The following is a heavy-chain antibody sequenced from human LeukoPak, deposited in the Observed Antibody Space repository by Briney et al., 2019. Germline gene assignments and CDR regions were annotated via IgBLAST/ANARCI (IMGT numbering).Heavy chain of an antibody. CDR1: RFTFSNHW. J-gene: IGHJ3*02. Sequence: GGSLRLSCVASRFTFSNHWMSWVCQAPGEGLERVANIKEDGTEKYYVDSVKGRFSLSIDNAKNSLYLQINSLRVEDTAMYFCAREGHGDYHIWGQGTMVTVSS. CDR2: IKEDGTEK. CDR3: AREGHGDYHI. D-gene: IGHD4-17*01. V-gene: IGHV3-7*01.